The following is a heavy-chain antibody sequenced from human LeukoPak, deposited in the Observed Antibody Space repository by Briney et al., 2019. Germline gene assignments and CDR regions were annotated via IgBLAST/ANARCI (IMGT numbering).Heavy chain of an antibody. V-gene: IGHV4-4*02. D-gene: IGHD3-22*01. CDR3: ARDRDSSGYYNWFDP. Sequence: PSETLSLTCAVSGGSISSSNWWSWVRQPPGKGLEWIGEIYHSGSTNYNPSLKSRVTISVDKSKNQFSLKLSSVTAADTAVYYCARDRDSSGYYNWFDPWGQGTLVTVSS. CDR2: IYHSGST. J-gene: IGHJ5*02. CDR1: GGSISSSNW.